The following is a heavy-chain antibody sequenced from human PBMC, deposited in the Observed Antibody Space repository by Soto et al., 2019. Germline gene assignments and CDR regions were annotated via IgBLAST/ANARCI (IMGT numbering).Heavy chain of an antibody. CDR2: ISAYNGNT. V-gene: IGHV1-18*01. CDR1: GYTFTSYG. J-gene: IGHJ3*02. D-gene: IGHD3-10*01. CDR3: AREAGGFGNLGVPDSFDI. Sequence: ASVKVSCKASGYTFTSYGISWVRQAPGQGLEWMGWISAYNGNTNYAQKLQGGVTMTTDTSTSTAYMELRSLRSDDTAVYYCAREAGGFGNLGVPDSFDIWGQGTMVTVSS.